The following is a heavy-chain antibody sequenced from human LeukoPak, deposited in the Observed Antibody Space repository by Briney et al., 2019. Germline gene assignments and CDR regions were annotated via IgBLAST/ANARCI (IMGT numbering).Heavy chain of an antibody. D-gene: IGHD3-22*01. V-gene: IGHV3-23*01. J-gene: IGHJ4*02. CDR1: GFTFDDYA. CDR2: ISGSGGST. CDR3: ARGQFRLSDYDSSGFDY. Sequence: PGGSLRLSCAASGFTFDDYAMHWVRQAPGKGLEWVSAISGSGGSTYYADSVKGRFTISRDNSKNTLYLQMISLRAEDTAVYYCARGQFRLSDYDSSGFDYWGQGTLVTVSS.